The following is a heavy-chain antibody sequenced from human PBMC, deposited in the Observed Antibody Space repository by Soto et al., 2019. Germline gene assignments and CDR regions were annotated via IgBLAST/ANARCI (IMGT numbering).Heavy chain of an antibody. J-gene: IGHJ5*02. CDR3: ARDNGMAGSFDP. CDR2: STASSATI. D-gene: IGHD2-8*01. Sequence: EMQLVESGGGLVQPGESLRLSCAASGFTFSAYSMNWVRQAPGKGLEWISYSTASSATIYYADSVKGRFTISRDNAKNSLYLQMNSLREGDTAVYYCARDNGMAGSFDPWGQGTLVTVSS. V-gene: IGHV3-48*02. CDR1: GFTFSAYS.